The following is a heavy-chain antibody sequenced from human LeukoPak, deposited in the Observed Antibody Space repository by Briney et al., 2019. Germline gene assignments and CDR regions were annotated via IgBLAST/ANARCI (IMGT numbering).Heavy chain of an antibody. J-gene: IGHJ4*02. Sequence: GGSLRLSCAASGFTFSSYAMHWVRQAPGKGLEWVAVISYDGSNKYYADSVKGRFTISRDNSKNTLYLQMNSLRAEDTAVYYCARDQYSSSWYFITRDFDYWGQGTLVTVSS. D-gene: IGHD6-13*01. CDR1: GFTFSSYA. V-gene: IGHV3-30*04. CDR2: ISYDGSNK. CDR3: ARDQYSSSWYFITRDFDY.